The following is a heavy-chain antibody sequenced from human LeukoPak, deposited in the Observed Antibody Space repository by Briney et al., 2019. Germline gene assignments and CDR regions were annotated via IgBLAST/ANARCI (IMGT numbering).Heavy chain of an antibody. V-gene: IGHV1-24*01. CDR1: GYTLTELS. CDR2: FDPEDGET. Sequence: ASVNVSRKVSGYTLTELSMHWVRQAPGKGLEWVGGFDPEDGETIYAQKFQGRVTMTEDTSTDTAYMELSSLRSEDTDVYYCATDQSGVPRPPYYYYGMDVWGQGTTDTVS. J-gene: IGHJ6*02. CDR3: ATDQSGVPRPPYYYYGMDV. D-gene: IGHD3-10*01.